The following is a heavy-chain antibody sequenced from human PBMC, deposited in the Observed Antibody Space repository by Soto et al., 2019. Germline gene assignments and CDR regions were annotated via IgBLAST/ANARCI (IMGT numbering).Heavy chain of an antibody. J-gene: IGHJ6*02. D-gene: IGHD3-10*01. CDR2: ISWNSGSI. Sequence: TGGSLRLSCAASGFTFDDYAMHWVRQAPGKGLEWVSGISWNSGSIGYADSVKGRFTISRDNAKNSLYLQMNSLRAEDTALYYCAKDSYGSGSYSKDYYYYYGMDVWGQGTTVTVSS. CDR1: GFTFDDYA. V-gene: IGHV3-9*01. CDR3: AKDSYGSGSYSKDYYYYYGMDV.